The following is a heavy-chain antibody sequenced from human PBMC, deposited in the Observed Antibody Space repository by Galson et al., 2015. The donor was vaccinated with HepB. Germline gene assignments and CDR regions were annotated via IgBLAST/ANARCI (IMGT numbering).Heavy chain of an antibody. CDR1: GFTVSSNY. V-gene: IGHV3-53*04. D-gene: IGHD6-19*01. Sequence: SLRLSCAASGFTVSSNYMSWVRQAPGKGLEWVSVIYSGGSTYYADSVKGRFTISRHNSKNTLYLQMNSLRAEDTAVYYCARSREGSSGWSYYYYGMDVWGQGTTVPVFS. CDR3: ARSREGSSGWSYYYYGMDV. J-gene: IGHJ6*02. CDR2: IYSGGST.